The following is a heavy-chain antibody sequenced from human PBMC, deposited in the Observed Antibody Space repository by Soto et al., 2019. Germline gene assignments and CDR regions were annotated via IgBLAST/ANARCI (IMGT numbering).Heavy chain of an antibody. D-gene: IGHD4-17*01. J-gene: IGHJ6*02. V-gene: IGHV1-69*13. CDR3: ARDRWGGTTVVTDYYYGMDV. CDR1: GGTFSSYA. Sequence: SVKVSCKASGGTFSSYAISWVRQAPGQGLEWMGGIIPIFGTANYAQKFQGRVTITADESTSTAYMELSSPRSEDTAVYYCARDRWGGTTVVTDYYYGMDVWGQGTTVTVSS. CDR2: IIPIFGTA.